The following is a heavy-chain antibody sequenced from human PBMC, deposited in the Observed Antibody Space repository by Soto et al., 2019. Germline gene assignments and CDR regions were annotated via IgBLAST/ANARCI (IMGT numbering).Heavy chain of an antibody. V-gene: IGHV3-21*06. J-gene: IGHJ4*02. CDR3: ARDMRLLPDHERCFDY. CDR1: GFSFSTYS. D-gene: IGHD4-17*01. CDR2: ISTSGSYI. Sequence: EVQLVESGGGLVKPGGSLRLSCAASGFSFSTYSMNWVRQAPGKGLEWVSSISTSGSYIFYADSVKGRFTISRDNAKNTLFLQMNSLRAEDTAVYYCARDMRLLPDHERCFDYWGQGSLVTVS.